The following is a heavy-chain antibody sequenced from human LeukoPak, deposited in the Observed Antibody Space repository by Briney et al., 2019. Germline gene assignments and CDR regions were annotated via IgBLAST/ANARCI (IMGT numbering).Heavy chain of an antibody. CDR1: GFTFSRNW. J-gene: IGHJ4*02. Sequence: PGGSLRLSYAASGFTFSRNWMSWVRQAPGKGLEWVANIRQDGSDKYYVDSVKGRFTISRDNAKNSLFLQMNSLRADDTALYYCAKEVYGDNYFDYWGQGTLVTVSS. D-gene: IGHD4-17*01. CDR2: IRQDGSDK. V-gene: IGHV3-7*05. CDR3: AKEVYGDNYFDY.